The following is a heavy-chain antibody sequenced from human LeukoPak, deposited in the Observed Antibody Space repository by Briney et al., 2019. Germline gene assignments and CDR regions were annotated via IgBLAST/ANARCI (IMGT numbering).Heavy chain of an antibody. D-gene: IGHD3-16*01. CDR3: VRDNGGEHL. V-gene: IGHV3-9*01. Sequence: DPGGSLRLSCAASGFTFDDYAMHWVRQAPGKGLEWVSGISWNSGSIGYADSVKGRFTISRDNAKNSLYLQMNSLRDDDTAVYYCVRDNGGEHLWGQGTLVTVSS. J-gene: IGHJ4*02. CDR1: GFTFDDYA. CDR2: ISWNSGSI.